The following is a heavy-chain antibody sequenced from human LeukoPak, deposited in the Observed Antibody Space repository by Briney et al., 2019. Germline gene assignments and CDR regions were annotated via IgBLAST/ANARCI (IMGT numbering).Heavy chain of an antibody. D-gene: IGHD3-10*01. V-gene: IGHV3-72*01. CDR1: GFTFSDHY. Sequence: GGSLRLSCAASGFTFSDHYMDWVRQAPGKGLEWVGRTRNKANSYTTEYAASVKGRFTISRDDSKNPMDLQMNSLKTEDTAVYYCGRLPFYGFKANGMDLWGQGTTVTVSS. J-gene: IGHJ6*02. CDR2: TRNKANSYTT. CDR3: GRLPFYGFKANGMDL.